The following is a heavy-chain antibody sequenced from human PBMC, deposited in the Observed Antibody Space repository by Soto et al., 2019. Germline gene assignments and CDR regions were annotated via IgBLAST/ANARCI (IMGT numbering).Heavy chain of an antibody. CDR3: ARALRRSYFDY. J-gene: IGHJ4*02. D-gene: IGHD3-16*01. CDR2: IDYSGST. CDR1: GGSVRGGYYY. Sequence: SETLSLTCTVSGGSVRGGYYYWSWIRQPPGKGLEWIGYIDYSGSTNYNPSLKSRVTMSIDTSKNQFSLKLSSVTAADTAVYYCARALRRSYFDYWGQGTLVTVSS. V-gene: IGHV4-61*01.